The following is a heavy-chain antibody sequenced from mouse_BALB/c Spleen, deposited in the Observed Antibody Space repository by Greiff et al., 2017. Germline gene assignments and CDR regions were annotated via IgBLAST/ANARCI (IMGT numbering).Heavy chain of an antibody. V-gene: IGHV5-17*02. J-gene: IGHJ4*01. CDR3: ARGGSTMITTGSMDY. D-gene: IGHD2-4*01. Sequence: EVKLVESGGGLVQPGGSRKLSCAASGFTFSSFGMHWVRQAPEKGLEWVAYISSGSSTIYYADTVKGRFTISRDNPKNTLFLQMTSLRSEDTAMYYCARGGSTMITTGSMDYWGQGTSVTVSS. CDR1: GFTFSSFG. CDR2: ISSGSSTI.